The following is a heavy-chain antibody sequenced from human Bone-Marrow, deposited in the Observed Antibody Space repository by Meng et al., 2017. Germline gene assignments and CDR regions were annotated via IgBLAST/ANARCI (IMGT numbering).Heavy chain of an antibody. J-gene: IGHJ4*02. Sequence: GESLKISCAASGFTFSSYWMHWVRQAPGKGLVWVSRINSDGSSTSYADSVKGRFTISRDNAKNSLYLQMNSLRAEDTAVYYCARDPPLFSGYWGQETLVTVSS. CDR3: ARDPPLFSGY. CDR2: INSDGSST. CDR1: GFTFSSYW. V-gene: IGHV3-74*01.